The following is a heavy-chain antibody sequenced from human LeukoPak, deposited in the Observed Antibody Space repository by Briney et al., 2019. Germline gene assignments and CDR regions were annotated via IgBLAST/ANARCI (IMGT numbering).Heavy chain of an antibody. CDR2: INPNSGDT. CDR1: GYTFTCYD. J-gene: IGHJ4*02. CDR3: ATLWSLDH. D-gene: IGHD3-3*01. V-gene: IGHV1-2*02. Sequence: ASVKVSCKASGYTFTCYDINWVRQATGQGLEWMGCINPNSGDTKYAQNFQGRVAMTRDTSISAAYMELNSLRADDTAVYYCATLWSLDHWGQGTLVTVSS.